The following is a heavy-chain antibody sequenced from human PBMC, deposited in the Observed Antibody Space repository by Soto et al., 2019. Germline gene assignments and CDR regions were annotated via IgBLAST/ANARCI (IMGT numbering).Heavy chain of an antibody. D-gene: IGHD6-19*01. Sequence: PGESLKISCQTSGYTFSGHWISWVRQVPGKGLQWMGNIDPSDSYFNYNPAFRGHVAFSVDKSSSTAYLHWRSLGPSDTAIYYCARHGAAIWLGYWGQGTLVTVSS. J-gene: IGHJ4*02. CDR2: IDPSDSYF. CDR3: ARHGAAIWLGY. CDR1: GYTFSGHW. V-gene: IGHV5-10-1*01.